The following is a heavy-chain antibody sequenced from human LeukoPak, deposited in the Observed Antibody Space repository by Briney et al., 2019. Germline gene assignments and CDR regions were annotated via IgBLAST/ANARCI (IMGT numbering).Heavy chain of an antibody. V-gene: IGHV1-24*01. J-gene: IGHJ6*02. Sequence: ASVKVSCKVSGYTLTELSMHWVRQAPGKGLEWMGGFDPEDGETIYAQKFQGRVTMTEDTSTDTAYMELSSLRSEDTAVYYCATHSTRISSGSYYYYYYYGMGVWGQGTTVTVSS. CDR2: FDPEDGET. CDR3: ATHSTRISSGSYYYYYYYGMGV. CDR1: GYTLTELS. D-gene: IGHD3-10*01.